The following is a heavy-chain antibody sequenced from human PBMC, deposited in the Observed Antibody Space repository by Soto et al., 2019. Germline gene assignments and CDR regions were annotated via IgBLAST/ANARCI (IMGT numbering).Heavy chain of an antibody. CDR2: IYYSGST. CDR3: ARDTAYTYYYGSGSLRDYYYYGMDV. Sequence: SETHSLSKSVAGGSIGGYYWSWIRQPPGKGLEWIGYIYYSGSTDYNPSLKSRVTISVDTSKNQFSLKLSSVTAADTAVYYCARDTAYTYYYGSGSLRDYYYYGMDVWGQGTTVTVSS. CDR1: GGSIGGYY. V-gene: IGHV4-59*01. D-gene: IGHD3-10*01. J-gene: IGHJ6*02.